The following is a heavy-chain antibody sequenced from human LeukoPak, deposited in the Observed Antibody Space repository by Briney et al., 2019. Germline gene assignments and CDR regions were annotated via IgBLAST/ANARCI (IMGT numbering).Heavy chain of an antibody. CDR1: GYSISSGYY. CDR3: ATYYTIFDPFDY. Sequence: SETLSLTCTVSGYSISSGYYWGWIRQPPGKGLEWIGSIHHSGSTHFNPSLKSRVTISVDTSKNQFSLKLSTVTAADTAVYYCATYYTIFDPFDYWGQGTLVTVSS. CDR2: IHHSGST. D-gene: IGHD3-3*01. V-gene: IGHV4-38-2*02. J-gene: IGHJ4*02.